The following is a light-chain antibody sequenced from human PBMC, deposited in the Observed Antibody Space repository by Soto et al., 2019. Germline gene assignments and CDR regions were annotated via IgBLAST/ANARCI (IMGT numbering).Light chain of an antibody. V-gene: IGKV3-15*01. CDR1: QNISSN. J-gene: IGKJ1*01. CDR2: GAS. CDR3: QQYNNWLWT. Sequence: EIVMTQSPATLSVSPGERATLSCRASQNISSNLAWYQQKPGQAPRLLIDGASTRANGIPARFSGSGSGTEFTLTISSLQSEDFAVYYCQQYNNWLWTFGQGTKVEIK.